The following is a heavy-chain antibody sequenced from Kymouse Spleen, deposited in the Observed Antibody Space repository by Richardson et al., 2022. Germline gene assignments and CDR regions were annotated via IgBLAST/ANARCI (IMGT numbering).Heavy chain of an antibody. Sequence: QLQLQESGPGLVKPSETLSLTCTVSGGSISSSSYYWGWIRQPPGKGLEWIGSIYYSGSTYYNPSLKSRVTISVDTSKNQFSLKLSSVTAADTAVYYCARELELLYYYYGMDVWGQGTTVTVSS. CDR2: IYYSGST. D-gene: IGHD1-7*01. CDR3: ARELELLYYYYGMDV. V-gene: IGHV4-39*01. CDR1: GGSISSSSYY. J-gene: IGHJ6*02.